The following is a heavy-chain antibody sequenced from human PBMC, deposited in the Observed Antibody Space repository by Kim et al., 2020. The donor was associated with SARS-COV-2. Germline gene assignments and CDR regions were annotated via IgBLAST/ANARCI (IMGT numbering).Heavy chain of an antibody. CDR3: ARDSRWSLGY. Sequence: YYVDSVKGRFTISRDNAINSLYLQMNGLRAEDTAVYYCARDSRWSLGYWGQGTLVTVSS. V-gene: IGHV3-7*03. J-gene: IGHJ4*02. D-gene: IGHD2-15*01.